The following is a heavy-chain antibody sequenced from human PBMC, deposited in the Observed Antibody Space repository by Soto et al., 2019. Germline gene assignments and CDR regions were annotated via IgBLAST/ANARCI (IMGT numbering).Heavy chain of an antibody. J-gene: IGHJ4*02. V-gene: IGHV3-23*01. CDR1: GVSSSNYA. CDR3: AKGDSGSTRRWYPYCDL. Sequence: EVQLLESGGGLVQPGGTLRLSCAASGVSSSNYAMTWVRQAPGKGLELVSTVNASGADTYYADSVKGRFTITRDTSENMLSLQMNRVRCEDTAVYFSAKGDSGSTRRWYPYCDLWGQGTLVTVSS. D-gene: IGHD6-13*01. CDR2: VNASGADT.